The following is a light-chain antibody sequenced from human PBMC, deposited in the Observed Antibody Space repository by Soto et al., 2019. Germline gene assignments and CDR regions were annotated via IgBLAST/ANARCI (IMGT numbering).Light chain of an antibody. V-gene: IGKV3-11*01. CDR2: DAS. CDR3: QPYGGSPGFT. J-gene: IGKJ3*01. Sequence: EIVLTQSPAILSMSPGERATLSCRASQSVSSYFAWYQQKPGQAPRLLIYDASNRATGVPARFSGSGSGTDFTLTISRLEPEDFAVYYCQPYGGSPGFTFGPGTRVDIK. CDR1: QSVSSY.